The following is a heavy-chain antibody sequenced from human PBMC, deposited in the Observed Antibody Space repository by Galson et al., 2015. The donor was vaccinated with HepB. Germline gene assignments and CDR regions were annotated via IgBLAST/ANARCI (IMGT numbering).Heavy chain of an antibody. Sequence: SVKVSCKASGYTFAGYYMHWVRQAPGQGLEWMGWINPNGGTKYAQKFQGRVTMTGDTSISTAYMELSRLRSDDTAVYYCAREKIVGDSFDTWGQGTLVTVSS. CDR2: INPNGGT. J-gene: IGHJ5*02. V-gene: IGHV1-2*02. CDR3: AREKIVGDSFDT. D-gene: IGHD1-26*01. CDR1: GYTFAGYY.